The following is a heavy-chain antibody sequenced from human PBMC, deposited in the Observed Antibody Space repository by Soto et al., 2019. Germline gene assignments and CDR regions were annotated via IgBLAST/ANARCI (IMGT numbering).Heavy chain of an antibody. J-gene: IGHJ6*02. CDR3: AREVELWFWELFCYYYCWGG. D-gene: IGHD3-10*01. Sequence: LRHSSAASGLTFSSYALNWVRQAQGKGLAWVAVISYDGSNTHYAASVKGRFTISRDNSKNTLYLQMNSLRAEDTAVYYCAREVELWFWELFCYYYCWGGCRQRTRFTVSS. CDR1: GLTFSSYA. CDR2: ISYDGSNT. V-gene: IGHV3-30-3*01.